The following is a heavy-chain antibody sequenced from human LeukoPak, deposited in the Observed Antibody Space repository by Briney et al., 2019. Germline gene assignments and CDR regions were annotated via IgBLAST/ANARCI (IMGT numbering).Heavy chain of an antibody. D-gene: IGHD3-10*01. CDR2: IYYSGST. CDR1: GGSVSSGSYY. J-gene: IGHJ4*02. CDR3: ARLREVPSDRPGYGSGLDY. Sequence: SETLSLTCTVSGGSVSSGSYYWSWIRQPPGKGLEWIGYIYYSGSTNYNPSLKSRVTISVDTSKNQFSLKLSSVTAADTAVYYCARLREVPSDRPGYGSGLDYWGQGTLVTVSS. V-gene: IGHV4-61*01.